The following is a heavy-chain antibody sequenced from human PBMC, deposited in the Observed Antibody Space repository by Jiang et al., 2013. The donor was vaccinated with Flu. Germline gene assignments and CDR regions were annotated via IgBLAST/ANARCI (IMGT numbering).Heavy chain of an antibody. J-gene: IGHJ3*02. Sequence: GPGLVKPSETLSLTCTVSGGSISSYYWSWIRQPPGKGLEWIGYIYYSGSTNYNPSLKSRVTISVDTSKNQFSLKLSSVTAADTAVYYCAKNGSNGDYSAFDIWGQGTMVTVSS. D-gene: IGHD4-17*01. V-gene: IGHV4-59*01. CDR2: IYYSGST. CDR1: GGSISSYY. CDR3: AKNGSNGDYSAFDI.